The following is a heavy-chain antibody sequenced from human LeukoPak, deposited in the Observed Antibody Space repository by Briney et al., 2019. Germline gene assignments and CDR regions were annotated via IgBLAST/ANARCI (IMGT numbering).Heavy chain of an antibody. CDR3: ARDMNRGYYYGMDV. CDR1: GFSVSSNY. J-gene: IGHJ6*02. D-gene: IGHD1/OR15-1a*01. Sequence: GGSLRLSCAASGFSVSSNYMSWVRQAPGKGLEWVSVIYTSGSTYYADSVKGRFTISRDNAKNSLYLQMNSLRAEDTAVYYCARDMNRGYYYGMDVWGQGTTVTVSS. CDR2: IYTSGST. V-gene: IGHV3-53*01.